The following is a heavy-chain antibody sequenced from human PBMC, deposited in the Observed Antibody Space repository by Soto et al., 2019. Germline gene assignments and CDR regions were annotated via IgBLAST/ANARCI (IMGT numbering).Heavy chain of an antibody. D-gene: IGHD3-22*01. V-gene: IGHV1-18*01. J-gene: IGHJ6*02. CDR2: IRAYNGNT. CDR3: ARDWALYDSSGYTLPYYYYGMDV. Sequence: ASVKVSCKASGYTFTSYGISWVRQAPGQGLEWMGGIRAYNGNTNYAQKLQGRVTMTTDTSPSTAYMELRSLRSDDTAVYYCARDWALYDSSGYTLPYYYYGMDVWGQGTTVTVSS. CDR1: GYTFTSYG.